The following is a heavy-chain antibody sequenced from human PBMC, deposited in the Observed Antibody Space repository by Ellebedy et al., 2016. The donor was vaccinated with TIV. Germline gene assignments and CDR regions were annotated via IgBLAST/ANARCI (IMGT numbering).Heavy chain of an antibody. J-gene: IGHJ4*02. Sequence: GESLKISCAASGFTFSSYAMTWVRQAPGKGLEWISAISGSGGNTYFADSVMGRFTISRDTSKNTLYLQMNSLRAEDTAVYSCAKGYCSGGSCYSALDYWGQGTLVTVSS. CDR3: AKGYCSGGSCYSALDY. V-gene: IGHV3-23*01. D-gene: IGHD2-15*01. CDR1: GFTFSSYA. CDR2: ISGSGGNT.